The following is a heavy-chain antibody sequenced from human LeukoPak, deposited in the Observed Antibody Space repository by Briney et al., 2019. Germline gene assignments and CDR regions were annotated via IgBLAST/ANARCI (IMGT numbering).Heavy chain of an antibody. J-gene: IGHJ4*02. CDR3: VKGLDYSSSQMDS. CDR1: GFTSNSYP. V-gene: IGHV3-64*05. D-gene: IGHD6-6*01. Sequence: PGGPLSPSCSPFGFTSNSYPINWVRQAQGKGLEYVSSINTNGANTCYADSVKGRFTISRDDSRNTVYVQMNSLTPEDTAVYYCVKGLDYSSSQMDSWGQGTLVTVSS. CDR2: INTNGANT.